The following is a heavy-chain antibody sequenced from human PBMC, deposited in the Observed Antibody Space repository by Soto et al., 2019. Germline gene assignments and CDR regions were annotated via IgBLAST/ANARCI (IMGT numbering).Heavy chain of an antibody. CDR3: ARGRGDGYNQDWYFDL. CDR1: GGSFSNYY. D-gene: IGHD3-10*01. V-gene: IGHV4-34*01. Sequence: QVHLQQWGAGLLKPSETLSLTCAVYGGSFSNYYWNWIRQPPGKGLEWIGEINNGGSANYNPSLKSRVSMSVGTSNHQCSLKLTSMTAADTAVYYCARGRGDGYNQDWYFDLWGRGTLVTVSS. CDR2: INNGGSA. J-gene: IGHJ2*01.